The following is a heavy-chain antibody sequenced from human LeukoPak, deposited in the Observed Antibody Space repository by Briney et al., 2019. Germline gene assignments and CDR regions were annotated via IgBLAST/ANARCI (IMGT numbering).Heavy chain of an antibody. Sequence: PGGSLRLSCAASGFTFSTYSINWVRQAPGRGLEWLSYIRSSGTTTYYADSVKGRFTISRDNVKNLLFLQMNSLRAEDTAVYYCARMNYVSTGWGAPFDYWGQGTLVTVSS. V-gene: IGHV3-48*04. CDR1: GFTFSTYS. CDR3: ARMNYVSTGWGAPFDY. D-gene: IGHD1-7*01. CDR2: IRSSGTTT. J-gene: IGHJ4*02.